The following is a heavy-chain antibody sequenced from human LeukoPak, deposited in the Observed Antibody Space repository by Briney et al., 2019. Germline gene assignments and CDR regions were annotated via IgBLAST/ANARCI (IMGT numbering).Heavy chain of an antibody. D-gene: IGHD4-17*01. J-gene: IGHJ4*02. CDR2: INPNSGTT. Sequence: ASVKVSCKASGYTFTDYYMHWVRQAPGQGLEWMGWINPNSGTTRYAQKFQGRVTMTRDTSITAAYMELSGLRSDDTAVYYCAREMNYDDYRTSDYWGQGTLVTVSS. CDR1: GYTFTDYY. V-gene: IGHV1-2*02. CDR3: AREMNYDDYRTSDY.